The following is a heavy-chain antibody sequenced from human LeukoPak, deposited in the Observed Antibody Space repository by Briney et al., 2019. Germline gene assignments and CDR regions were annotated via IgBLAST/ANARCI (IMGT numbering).Heavy chain of an antibody. CDR3: ARDRASGDWDYYGMDV. J-gene: IGHJ6*02. V-gene: IGHV3-30-3*01. CDR1: GFTFSSYA. Sequence: PGGSLRLSCAASGFTFSSYAMHWVRQAPGKGLEWVAVISYDGSNKYYADSVKGRFTISRDNSKNTLYLQMNSLRAEDTAVYYCARDRASGDWDYYGMDVWGQGTTVTVSS. D-gene: IGHD2-21*02. CDR2: ISYDGSNK.